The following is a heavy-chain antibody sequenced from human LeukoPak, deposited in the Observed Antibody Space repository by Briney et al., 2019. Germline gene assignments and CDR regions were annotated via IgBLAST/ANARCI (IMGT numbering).Heavy chain of an antibody. Sequence: SQTLSLTCAISGDSVSSNSAAWNWTRQSPSRGLEWLGRTYYRSKWYNGYAVSVKSRITINPDTSKNQFSLQLNSVTPEDTAVYYCARDFTVAGRGFDYWGQGTLVTVSS. CDR1: GDSVSSNSAA. V-gene: IGHV6-1*01. CDR3: ARDFTVAGRGFDY. D-gene: IGHD6-19*01. CDR2: TYYRSKWYN. J-gene: IGHJ4*02.